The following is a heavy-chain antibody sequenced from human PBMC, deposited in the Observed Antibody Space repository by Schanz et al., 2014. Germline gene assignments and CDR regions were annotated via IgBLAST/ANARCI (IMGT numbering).Heavy chain of an antibody. V-gene: IGHV4-31*06. Sequence: QLQLQESGPGLVKPSETLSLTCTVSGDSISSESFYWGWIRQPPGKGLEWIGYIYHSGNTYFEPSLRSRVAMSIDTPKNQFSLKLSSVTAADTAVYYCYGMDVWGQGTTVTVSS. CDR3: YGMDV. CDR2: IYHSGNT. J-gene: IGHJ6*02. CDR1: GDSISSESFY.